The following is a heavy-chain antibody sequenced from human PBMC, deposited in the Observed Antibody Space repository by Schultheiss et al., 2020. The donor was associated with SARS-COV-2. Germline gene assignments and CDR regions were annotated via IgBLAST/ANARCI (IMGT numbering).Heavy chain of an antibody. V-gene: IGHV3-23*01. D-gene: IGHD6-6*01. CDR2: ISGSGGST. Sequence: GGSLRLSCAASGFTFSSYAMSWVRQAPGKGLEWVSAISGSGGSTYYADSVKGRFTISRDNSKNTLYLQMNSLRIEDTAVYYCARHEYSSSYVDYWGQGTLVTVSS. CDR3: ARHEYSSSYVDY. J-gene: IGHJ4*02. CDR1: GFTFSSYA.